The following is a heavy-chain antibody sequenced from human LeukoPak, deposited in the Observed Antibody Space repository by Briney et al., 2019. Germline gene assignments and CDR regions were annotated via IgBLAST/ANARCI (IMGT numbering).Heavy chain of an antibody. J-gene: IGHJ4*02. D-gene: IGHD1-26*01. CDR1: GFTFSTYG. CDR2: ISYDEGNK. CDR3: AKDRQIVGATSFDY. Sequence: GGSLRLSCAASGFTFSTYGMHWVRQAPGKGLEWLAAISYDEGNKYYADSVKGRFTISRDNSKNTLYLQMNSLRAEDTAVYYCAKDRQIVGATSFDYWGRGTLVTVSS. V-gene: IGHV3-30*18.